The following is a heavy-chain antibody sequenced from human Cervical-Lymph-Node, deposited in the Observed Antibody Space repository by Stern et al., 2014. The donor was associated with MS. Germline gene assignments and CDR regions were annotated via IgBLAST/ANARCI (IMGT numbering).Heavy chain of an antibody. CDR3: ARSPATPSGYDRFDY. J-gene: IGHJ4*02. V-gene: IGHV5-51*03. Sequence: EAQLVESGAEVKKPGESLKISCEASGYLFDDYWIGWVRQMSGRGLELVAIIFPRDSNTRYSPSVQGQVTISAAKSISTAHLPWSSRRPPATAMYSCARSPATPSGYDRFDYWGQGALVTVSS. D-gene: IGHD5-12*01. CDR2: IFPRDSNT. CDR1: GYLFDDYW.